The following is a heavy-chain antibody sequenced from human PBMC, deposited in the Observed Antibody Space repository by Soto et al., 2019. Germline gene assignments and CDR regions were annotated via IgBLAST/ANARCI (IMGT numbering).Heavy chain of an antibody. V-gene: IGHV3-23*01. CDR2: ISGSGGST. J-gene: IGHJ4*02. CDR1: GFTFRKFA. Sequence: EVQLLESGGGLVQPGGSLRLSCAASGFTFRKFALSWVRQAAGKGPEWVSNISGSGGSTFHADSVKGRFTISRDNSKNTLYLQMNSLRSEDTAVYYCAKCGGGSCYPTTFDSWGQGTLVTVSS. CDR3: AKCGGGSCYPTTFDS. D-gene: IGHD2-15*01.